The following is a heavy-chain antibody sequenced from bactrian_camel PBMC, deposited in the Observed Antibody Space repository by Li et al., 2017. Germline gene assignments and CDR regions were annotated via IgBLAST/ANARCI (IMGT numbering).Heavy chain of an antibody. Sequence: LVESGGGSVQAGGSLRLSCTASGLTYNSCSFGWHRQAPGKERELVAGIENDGSTYYSDSVKGRFAASRDNAKNTVYLQMNSLKPEDTALYYCSVATTSGTFSYWGQGTQVTVS. D-gene: IGHD5*01. J-gene: IGHJ4*01. CDR1: GLTYNSCS. CDR2: IENDGST. CDR3: SVATTSGTFSY. V-gene: IGHV3S55*01.